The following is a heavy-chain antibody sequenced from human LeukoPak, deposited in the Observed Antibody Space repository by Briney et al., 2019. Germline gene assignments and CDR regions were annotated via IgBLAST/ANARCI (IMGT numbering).Heavy chain of an antibody. D-gene: IGHD2-2*01. CDR1: GYTFIAYY. J-gene: IGHJ6*03. CDR3: ARDTKEVPAGMRHYYYYYMDV. Sequence: ASVKVSCKASGYTFIAYYMHWVRQAPGQGLEWMGWINPNNGDTNYAQKFQGRVTMTRDTSISTAYMELSRLRSDDTAVYYCARDTKEVPAGMRHYYYYYMDVWGRGTTVTVSS. CDR2: INPNNGDT. V-gene: IGHV1-2*02.